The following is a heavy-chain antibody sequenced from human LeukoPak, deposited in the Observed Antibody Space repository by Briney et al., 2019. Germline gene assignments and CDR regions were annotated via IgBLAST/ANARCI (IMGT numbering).Heavy chain of an antibody. D-gene: IGHD1-26*01. CDR2: ISGSGDST. CDR3: AKARWELPRTYNY. J-gene: IGHJ4*02. CDR1: GFTFSSYA. V-gene: IGHV3-23*01. Sequence: PGGSLRLSCAASGFTFSSYAMSWVRQAPGKGLEWVSAISGSGDSTYYADSVKGRFTISRDNSKNTLYLQMNTLRAEDTAVYYCAKARWELPRTYNYWGQGTLVTVSS.